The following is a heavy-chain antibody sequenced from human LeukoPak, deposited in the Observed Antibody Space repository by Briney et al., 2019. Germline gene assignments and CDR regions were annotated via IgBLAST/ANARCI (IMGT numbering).Heavy chain of an antibody. Sequence: TGGSLRLSCAASGFTFSSYEMNWVRQAPGKGLEWVSYISSSGSTIYYADSVKGRFTISRDNAKNSLYLQMNSLRAEDTAVYYCARATELGDYDSSGYPDYWGRGTLVTVSS. CDR3: ARATELGDYDSSGYPDY. V-gene: IGHV3-48*03. CDR2: ISSSGSTI. CDR1: GFTFSSYE. J-gene: IGHJ4*02. D-gene: IGHD3-22*01.